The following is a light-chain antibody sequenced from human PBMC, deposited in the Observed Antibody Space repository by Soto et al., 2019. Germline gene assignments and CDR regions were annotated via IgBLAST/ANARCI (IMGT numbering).Light chain of an antibody. CDR3: QQRGDWPPIT. J-gene: IGKJ5*01. CDR1: QSVSTF. V-gene: IGKV3-11*01. CDR2: NAS. Sequence: EIVLTQSPGTLSLSPGERAILSCSSSQSVSTFLAWFQQKPGQPPRLLIYNASNRTTGIPARFSGSGSGTDFTLSISSLEPEDFAVYYCQQRGDWPPITFGQGTRLE.